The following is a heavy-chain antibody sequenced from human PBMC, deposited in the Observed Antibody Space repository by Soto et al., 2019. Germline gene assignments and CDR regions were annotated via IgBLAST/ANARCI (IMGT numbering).Heavy chain of an antibody. D-gene: IGHD1-7*01. CDR3: AKAPTANSPSDY. CDR1: GGIFTNYI. Sequence: QLVQSGTEMKRPGSSVKVSCETSGGIFTNYIFNWVRQAPGQGLEWMGWIIPVLNITNYAQKFQGRVTITADKSTSTAYLVLTSLRSEDTAIYFCAKAPTANSPSDYWGQGTLVTVSS. J-gene: IGHJ4*02. V-gene: IGHV1-69*02. CDR2: IIPVLNIT.